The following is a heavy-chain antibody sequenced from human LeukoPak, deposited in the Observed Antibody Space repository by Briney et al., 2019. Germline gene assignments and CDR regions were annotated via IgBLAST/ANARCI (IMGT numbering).Heavy chain of an antibody. V-gene: IGHV4-34*01. Sequence: SETLSLTCAVYGGSFSGYYWSWIRQPPGKGLEWIGEINHSGSTNYNPSLKSRVTISVDTSKNQFSLKLSSVTAADTAVYYCARVPSAAHGAFDYWGQGTLVTVSS. CDR1: GGSFSGYY. CDR3: ARVPSAAHGAFDY. J-gene: IGHJ4*02. CDR2: INHSGST. D-gene: IGHD2-15*01.